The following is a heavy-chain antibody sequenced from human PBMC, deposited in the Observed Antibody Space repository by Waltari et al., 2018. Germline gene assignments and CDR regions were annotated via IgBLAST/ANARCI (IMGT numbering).Heavy chain of an antibody. CDR1: GASIPPSPLH. V-gene: IGHV4-39*01. CDR3: ARRGGSGSYLTYFDF. J-gene: IGHJ4*02. D-gene: IGHD3-10*01. CDR2: IFQSGST. Sequence: QLQLPESGPGLVRPSDTLSLTCPLPGASIPPSPLHWSWIRHPPGKGLEWIGNIFQSGSTYSNTSLKSRVTISVDTSKNQFSLKMTSVTASDTAVYYCARRGGSGSYLTYFDFWGQGSLVTVAS.